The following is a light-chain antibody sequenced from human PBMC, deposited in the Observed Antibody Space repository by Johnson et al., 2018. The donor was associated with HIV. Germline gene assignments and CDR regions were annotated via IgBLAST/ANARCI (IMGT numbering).Light chain of an antibody. CDR3: GTWDSSLSAGGYV. Sequence: QSVLTQPPSVSAAPGQKVTISCSGSSSNIGNNYVSWYQQLPGTAPKLLIYDNNKRPSGIPDRFSGSKSGTSATLGITGLQTGDEADYFCGTWDSSLSAGGYVFCTGTKVTVL. CDR1: SSNIGNNY. V-gene: IGLV1-51*01. CDR2: DNN. J-gene: IGLJ1*01.